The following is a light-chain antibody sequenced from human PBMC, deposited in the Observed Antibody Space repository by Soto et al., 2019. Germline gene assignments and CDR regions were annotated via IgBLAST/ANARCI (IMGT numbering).Light chain of an antibody. V-gene: IGKV3-20*01. CDR1: QSVSSSY. Sequence: EIVLTQSPGTLSLSPGERATIYCRASQSVSSSYLAWYQQKPGQAPRLLIYGASNRATGIPDRFSGSGSGTDFTLSISRLEPGDFAVYYCQQYDNSLWTFGQGTKVDIK. CDR3: QQYDNSLWT. J-gene: IGKJ1*01. CDR2: GAS.